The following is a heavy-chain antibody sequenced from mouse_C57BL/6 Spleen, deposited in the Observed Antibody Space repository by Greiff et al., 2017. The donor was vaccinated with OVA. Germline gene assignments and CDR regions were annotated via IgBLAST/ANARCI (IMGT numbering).Heavy chain of an antibody. J-gene: IGHJ3*01. CDR2: INPSNGGT. CDR3: ARSGDYGSSTPSWFAY. Sequence: QVQLQQSGPELVKPGASVKLSCKASGYTFTSYWMHWVKQRPGQGLEWIGNINPSNGGTNYNEKFKSKATLTVDKSSSTAYMKLSSLTSEDSAVYYCARSGDYGSSTPSWFAYWGQGTLVTVSA. CDR1: GYTFTSYW. D-gene: IGHD1-1*01. V-gene: IGHV1-53*01.